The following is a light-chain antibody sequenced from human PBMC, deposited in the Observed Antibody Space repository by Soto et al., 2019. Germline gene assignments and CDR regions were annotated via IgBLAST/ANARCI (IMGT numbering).Light chain of an antibody. Sequence: EIVMTQSPATLSVSPGERATLSCRASQSVSSYLAWYQQKPGQAPRLLIYDASSRATGIPDRFSGSGSGTDFTLTISRLEPEDFAVYYCQQYNNWPPITFGQGTRLE. CDR1: QSVSSY. V-gene: IGKV3D-15*01. CDR2: DAS. CDR3: QQYNNWPPIT. J-gene: IGKJ5*01.